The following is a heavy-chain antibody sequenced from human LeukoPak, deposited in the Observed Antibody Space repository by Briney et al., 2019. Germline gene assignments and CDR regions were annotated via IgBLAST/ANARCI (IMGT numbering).Heavy chain of an antibody. CDR2: IYYSGST. J-gene: IGHJ4*02. V-gene: IGHV4-59*08. CDR1: GGSINSHY. CDR3: VRRDNTGWNYFDC. Sequence: SETLSLTCTVSGGSINSHYWSWIRQSPGKGLEWIGDIYYSGSTKYNPSLKSRVTISVDTPRNDLSLRLTSVLAADTAIYYCVRRDNTGWNYFDCWGQGILVTVSS. D-gene: IGHD6-19*01.